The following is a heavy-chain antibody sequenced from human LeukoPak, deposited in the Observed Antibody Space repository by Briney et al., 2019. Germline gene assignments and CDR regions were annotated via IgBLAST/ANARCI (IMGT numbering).Heavy chain of an antibody. CDR3: ARRVGDYYGSGSYPYNWFDP. CDR2: IYYSGRT. CDR1: GGSISSYY. J-gene: IGHJ5*02. Sequence: SETLSLTCTVSGGSISSYYWSWIRQPPGKGLEWIGYIYYSGRTNYNPSLKRRVTISVDTSKNQFSLKLSSVTAADTAVYYCARRVGDYYGSGSYPYNWFDPWGQGTLVTVSS. V-gene: IGHV4-59*08. D-gene: IGHD3-10*01.